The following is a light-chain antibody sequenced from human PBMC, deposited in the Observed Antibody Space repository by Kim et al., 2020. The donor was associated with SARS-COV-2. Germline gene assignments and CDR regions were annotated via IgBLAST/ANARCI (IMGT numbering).Light chain of an antibody. V-gene: IGKV1-39*01. Sequence: SASVGDRVTVTCRASQTISSHLGWYQQKSGKAPKLLIYAASRLQSGVPSRFSGSGSGTDFTLTIISLQPEDFATYYCQQTYSVPLTFGGGTKVEIK. CDR2: AAS. CDR1: QTISSH. J-gene: IGKJ4*01. CDR3: QQTYSVPLT.